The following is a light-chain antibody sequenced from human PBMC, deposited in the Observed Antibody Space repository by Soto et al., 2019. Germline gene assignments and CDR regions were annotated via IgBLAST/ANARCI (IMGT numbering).Light chain of an antibody. V-gene: IGKV3-20*01. J-gene: IGKJ1*01. Sequence: EIVLTQSPSTLSLSQGERATLSCRASQSVGRHLNLYRQKPGQAPRLLIYGASNRATGIPDRFSGSGSGTDFTLTISRLEPEDFAVYYCQQYGSSGTFGQGTKVDI. CDR2: GAS. CDR1: QSVGRH. CDR3: QQYGSSGT.